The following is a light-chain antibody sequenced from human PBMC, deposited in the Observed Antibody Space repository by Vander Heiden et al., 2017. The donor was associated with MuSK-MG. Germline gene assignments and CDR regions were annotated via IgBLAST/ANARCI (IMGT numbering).Light chain of an antibody. V-gene: IGKV1-5*03. CDR3: QQYNSYSRGT. CDR2: KAS. Sequence: DIQMTQSPSTLSASVGDRVTITCRASQSISSWLAWYQQKPGKAPKRLIEKASSLESGVPSRFSGSGSGTEFTLTISSLQPDDFAAYYCQQYNSYSRGTFGQGTKVEIK. J-gene: IGKJ1*01. CDR1: QSISSW.